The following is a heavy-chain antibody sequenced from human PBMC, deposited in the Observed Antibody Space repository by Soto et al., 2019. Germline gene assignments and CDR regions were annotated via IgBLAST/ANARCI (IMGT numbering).Heavy chain of an antibody. J-gene: IGHJ4*02. CDR2: ISGGGSGT. D-gene: IGHD3-22*01. CDR1: GFPLSNYA. CDR3: AKWRYDSSGFYSDL. Sequence: GGSLRLSCAASGFPLSNYAMSWVRPAPGKGLEWVSAISGGGSGTYYADSVKGRFTISRDNSKNTLYLQMNSLRAEDTAVYYCAKWRYDSSGFYSDLWGQGTLVTVSS. V-gene: IGHV3-23*01.